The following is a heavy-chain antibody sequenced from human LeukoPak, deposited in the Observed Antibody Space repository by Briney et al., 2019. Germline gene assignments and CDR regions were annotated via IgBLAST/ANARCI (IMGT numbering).Heavy chain of an antibody. CDR1: GGTFSSYA. J-gene: IGHJ4*02. D-gene: IGHD2-15*01. V-gene: IGHV1-69*05. Sequence: EASVKVSCKASGGTFSSYAISWVRQAPGQGLEWMGGIIPIFGTANYAQKFQGRVTMTRDTSISTAYMELSRLRSDDTAVYYCASIHPNLLMMDYWGQGTLVTVSS. CDR3: ASIHPNLLMMDY. CDR2: IIPIFGTA.